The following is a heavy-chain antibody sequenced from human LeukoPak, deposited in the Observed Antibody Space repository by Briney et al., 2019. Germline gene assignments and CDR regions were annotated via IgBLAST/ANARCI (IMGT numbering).Heavy chain of an antibody. V-gene: IGHV4-4*07. CDR2: IYTSGST. D-gene: IGHD4-17*01. CDR1: GGSISSYY. Sequence: SETLSLTCTVSGGSISSYYWSWIRQPAGKGLERIGRIYTSGSTNYNPSLKSRVTMSVDTSKNQLSLKLSSVTAADTAVYYCARVGGYDYGERQGYYFDYWGQGTLVTVSS. CDR3: ARVGGYDYGERQGYYFDY. J-gene: IGHJ4*02.